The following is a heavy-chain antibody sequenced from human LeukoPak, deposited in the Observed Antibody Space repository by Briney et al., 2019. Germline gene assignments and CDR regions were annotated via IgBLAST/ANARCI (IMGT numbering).Heavy chain of an antibody. CDR2: ISWDESTT. CDR1: GLSIGDNS. J-gene: IGHJ6*02. D-gene: IGHD2-15*01. V-gene: IGHV3-43*01. Sequence: GGSLRLSCAASGLSIGDNSMHWVRQAPGKGLEWVSLISWDESTTYYSDSVKGRFTVSRDSSKNSLHLQMNSLRTEDTALYYCARGPNRWWVVSRNWGMDVWGQGTTVTVSS. CDR3: ARGPNRWWVVSRNWGMDV.